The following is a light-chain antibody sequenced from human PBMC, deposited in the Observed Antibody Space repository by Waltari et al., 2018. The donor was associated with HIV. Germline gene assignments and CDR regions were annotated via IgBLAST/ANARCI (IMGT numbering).Light chain of an antibody. CDR1: NTGSKS. V-gene: IGLV3-21*02. CDR3: QVWDSSRDWV. CDR2: GDS. J-gene: IGLJ3*02. Sequence: SNVLIQPPSVSVAPGQTARITCGGNNTGSKSVHWYQQKPGQAPVLVVYGDSDRPSEIPERFSGSNSGNTATLTISRVEAEDEADYYCQVWDSSRDWVFGGGTKLTVL.